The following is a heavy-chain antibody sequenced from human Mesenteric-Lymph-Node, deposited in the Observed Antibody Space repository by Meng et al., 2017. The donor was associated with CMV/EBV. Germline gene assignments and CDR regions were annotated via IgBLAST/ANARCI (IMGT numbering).Heavy chain of an antibody. CDR1: VFTFSSYT. D-gene: IGHD6-13*01. CDR3: ARDGYGSSFQY. Sequence: SYASSVFTFSSYTMPWVRQAPGKGLDWVAVISNDGDNNYYADSVKGRFTISRDNSKNTLSLQMNSLRAKDTAMYYCARDGYGSSFQYWGQGTLVTVSS. CDR2: ISNDGDNN. J-gene: IGHJ4*02. V-gene: IGHV3-30*04.